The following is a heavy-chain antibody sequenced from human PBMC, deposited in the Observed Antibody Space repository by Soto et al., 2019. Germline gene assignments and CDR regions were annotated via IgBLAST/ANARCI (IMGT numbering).Heavy chain of an antibody. V-gene: IGHV4-34*01. J-gene: IGHJ4*02. CDR3: ARDKITGLFDY. D-gene: IGHD2-8*02. CDR1: GGSFSGYY. Sequence: SETLSLTCAVYGGSFSGYYSTLIRQPPGTGLEWIGGINHSGSTNYNPSLKSRVTISVDTSKNQFSLKLTSVTAADTAVYYCARDKITGLFDYWGQGTLVTVSS. CDR2: INHSGST.